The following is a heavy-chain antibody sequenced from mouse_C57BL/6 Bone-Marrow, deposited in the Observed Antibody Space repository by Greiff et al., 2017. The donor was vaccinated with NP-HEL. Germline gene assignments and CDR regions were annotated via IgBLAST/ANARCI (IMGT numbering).Heavy chain of an antibody. CDR3: AREGVWDWYFDV. J-gene: IGHJ1*03. V-gene: IGHV3-1*01. CDR1: GYSITSGYD. CDR2: ISYSGST. D-gene: IGHD4-1*01. Sequence: EVQGVESGPGMVKPSQSLSLTCTVTGYSITSGYDWHWIRHFPGNKLEWMGYISYSGSTNYNPSLKSRISITHDTSKNHFFLKLNSVTTEDTATYYCAREGVWDWYFDVWGTGTTVTVSS.